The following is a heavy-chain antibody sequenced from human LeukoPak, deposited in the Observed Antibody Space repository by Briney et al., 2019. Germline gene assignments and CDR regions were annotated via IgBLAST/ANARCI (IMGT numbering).Heavy chain of an antibody. CDR1: EYSFTTYW. Sequence: GEALQISYNGSEYSFTTYWIGWVRQMPGKGLEYMGIINPGKSDTRYSPSFQGQVTISADKSINTAYLQWGSLRASDTAIYYSARLLGLKVVIPDDEAFDIWGQGTMVTVSS. J-gene: IGHJ3*02. D-gene: IGHD2-2*01. CDR3: ARLLGLKVVIPDDEAFDI. CDR2: INPGKSDT. V-gene: IGHV5-51*01.